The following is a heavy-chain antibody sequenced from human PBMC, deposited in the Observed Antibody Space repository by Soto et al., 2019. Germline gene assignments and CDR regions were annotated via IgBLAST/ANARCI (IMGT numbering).Heavy chain of an antibody. D-gene: IGHD2-21*02. CDR3: ARFQGAYCGGDCLIDY. J-gene: IGHJ4*02. CDR1: GYTFTSYG. Sequence: ASVKVSCKASGYTFTSYGISCVRQAPGQGLEWMGWISAYNGNTNYAQKLQGRVTMTTDTSTSTAYMELRSLRSDDTAVYYCARFQGAYCGGDCLIDYWGQGTLVTVSS. CDR2: ISAYNGNT. V-gene: IGHV1-18*04.